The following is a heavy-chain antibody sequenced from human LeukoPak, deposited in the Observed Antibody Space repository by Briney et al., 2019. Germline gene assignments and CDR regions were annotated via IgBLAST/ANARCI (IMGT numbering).Heavy chain of an antibody. CDR1: GFTFSNYA. D-gene: IGHD5-18*01. J-gene: IGHJ6*03. CDR2: ISYTGDNK. CDR3: ARADRGYSYGHYYYMDV. V-gene: IGHV3-30*03. Sequence: GGSLGLSCAASGFTFSNYAMHWVRQAPGKGLEWVAIISYTGDNKFYADSVKGRFTISRDNSKSTLYLQMNSLRPEDTAVYYCARADRGYSYGHYYYMDVWGKGTTVTVSS.